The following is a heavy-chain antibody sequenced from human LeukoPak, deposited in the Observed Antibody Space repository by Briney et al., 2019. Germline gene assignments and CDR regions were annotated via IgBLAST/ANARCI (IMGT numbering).Heavy chain of an antibody. J-gene: IGHJ6*03. D-gene: IGHD5-18*01. V-gene: IGHV1-69*01. CDR1: GGSFNDYA. CDR2: IIPLLGRP. CDR3: AREAARGKTAAMLWLMDV. Sequence: ASVKVSCKVSGGSFNDYAISWLRQAPGQGLEWVGGIIPLLGRPTYAQKYEGKVTITADESTSTAYMELQSLRSEDTAVYYCAREAARGKTAAMLWLMDVWGKGTAVCVSS.